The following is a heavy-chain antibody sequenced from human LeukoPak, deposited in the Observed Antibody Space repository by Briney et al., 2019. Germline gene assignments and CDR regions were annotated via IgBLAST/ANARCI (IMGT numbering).Heavy chain of an antibody. D-gene: IGHD2-15*01. Sequence: GGSLRLSCAASGFTFSSYWMSWVRQAPGKGLEWVANIKQDGSEKYYVDSVKGRFTISRDNSKNTLYLQMNSLRAEDTAVYYCAREIGSDFPLDYWGQGTLVTVSS. CDR2: IKQDGSEK. CDR1: GFTFSSYW. V-gene: IGHV3-7*01. CDR3: AREIGSDFPLDY. J-gene: IGHJ4*02.